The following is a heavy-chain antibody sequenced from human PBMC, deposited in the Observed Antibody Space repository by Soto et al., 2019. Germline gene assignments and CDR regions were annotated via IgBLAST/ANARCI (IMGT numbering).Heavy chain of an antibody. J-gene: IGHJ4*02. CDR2: IGVYNGNT. Sequence: EASVKVSCKASGYAFSHYGISWVRQAPGQGLEWMGWIGVYNGNTNYAQKLQGRVTLTTDTSTGTAYMELRSLRSDDTAVYFCVRDLDGSGSYYTDYWGQGTLVTVSS. CDR3: VRDLDGSGSYYTDY. D-gene: IGHD3-10*01. V-gene: IGHV1-18*01. CDR1: GYAFSHYG.